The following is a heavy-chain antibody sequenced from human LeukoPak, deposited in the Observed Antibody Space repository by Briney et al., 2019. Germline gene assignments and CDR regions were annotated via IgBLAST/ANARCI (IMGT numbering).Heavy chain of an antibody. V-gene: IGHV3-48*02. CDR1: GFTFSSYS. Sequence: GGSLRLSCAASGFTFSSYSMNWVRQAPGKGLEWVSYISSSSSTIYYADSVKGRFTISRDNAKNSLYLQMNSLRDEDTPVYYCAISDPGYCSGGSCSDYWGQGTLVTVSS. CDR2: ISSSSSTI. J-gene: IGHJ4*02. D-gene: IGHD2-15*01. CDR3: AISDPGYCSGGSCSDY.